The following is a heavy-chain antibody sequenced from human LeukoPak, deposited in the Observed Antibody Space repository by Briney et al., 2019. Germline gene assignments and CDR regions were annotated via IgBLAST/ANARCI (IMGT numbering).Heavy chain of an antibody. CDR3: TRVGYCATTSCRTAFDI. CDR1: GIPFSSYW. Sequence: RSLRLSCAASGIPFSSYWLPWVRQVTGQGLVWVSRINTDGSSTSYAASVKGRFTISRDNAKSTLYLQMNSLRAEDTAVYYCTRVGYCATTSCRTAFDIWGQGTVVTVSS. V-gene: IGHV3-74*01. J-gene: IGHJ3*02. CDR2: INTDGSST. D-gene: IGHD2-2*01.